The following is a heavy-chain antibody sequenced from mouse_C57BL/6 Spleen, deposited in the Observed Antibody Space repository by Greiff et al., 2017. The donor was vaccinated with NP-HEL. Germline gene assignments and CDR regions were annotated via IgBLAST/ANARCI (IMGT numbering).Heavy chain of an antibody. CDR1: GYTFTSYW. J-gene: IGHJ2*01. Sequence: QVQLQQSGAELAKPGASVKLSCKASGYTFTSYWMHWVKQRPGQGLEWIGYINPSSGYTKYNQKYKDKATLTADKSSSTAYMQLSSLTYGDSAVYYWVCYYGSTAYDFDYWGQGTTLTVSS. CDR3: VCYYGSTAYDFDY. D-gene: IGHD1-1*01. V-gene: IGHV1-7*01. CDR2: INPSSGYT.